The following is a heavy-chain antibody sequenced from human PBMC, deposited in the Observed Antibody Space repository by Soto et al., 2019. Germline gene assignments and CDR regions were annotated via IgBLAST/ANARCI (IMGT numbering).Heavy chain of an antibody. CDR2: IWYDGSNK. D-gene: IGHD6-13*01. Sequence: QVQLVESGGGVVQPGRSLRLSCAASGFTFSSYGMHWVRQAPGKGLEWVAVIWYDGSNKYYADSVKGRFTISRDNSKNTLYLQMNSLRAEDTAVYYCARDLDWLKSSSRAYWGQGTLFTVSS. CDR1: GFTFSSYG. V-gene: IGHV3-33*01. CDR3: ARDLDWLKSSSRAY. J-gene: IGHJ4*02.